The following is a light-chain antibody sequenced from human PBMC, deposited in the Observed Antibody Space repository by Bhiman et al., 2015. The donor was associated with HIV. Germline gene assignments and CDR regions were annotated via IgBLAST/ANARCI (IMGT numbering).Light chain of an antibody. CDR2: DVS. CDR1: TNDIGAYNY. Sequence: QSALPQPASVSGSPGQSITISCTGGTNDIGAYNYVSWYQQHPGKAPKLIIFDVSHRPSGVSDRFSGSQSGVTASLTISGLQADDEADYYCSSLTSSLTYVFGTGTNVTVL. V-gene: IGLV2-14*03. CDR3: SSLTSSLTYV. J-gene: IGLJ1*01.